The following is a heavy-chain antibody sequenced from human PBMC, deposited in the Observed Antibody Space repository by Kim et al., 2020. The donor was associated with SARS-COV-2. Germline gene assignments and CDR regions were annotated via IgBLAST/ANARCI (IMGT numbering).Heavy chain of an antibody. CDR3: ATGVVVLGTPVYYYYYYGMDV. D-gene: IGHD2-2*01. Sequence: ASVKVSCKVSGYTLTELSMHWVRQAPGKGLEWMGGFDPEDGETNYAQKFQGRVTMTEDTSTDTAYMELSSLRSEDTAVYYCATGVVVLGTPVYYYYYYGMDVWGQGTTVTVSS. J-gene: IGHJ6*01. V-gene: IGHV1-24*01. CDR1: GYTLTELS. CDR2: FDPEDGET.